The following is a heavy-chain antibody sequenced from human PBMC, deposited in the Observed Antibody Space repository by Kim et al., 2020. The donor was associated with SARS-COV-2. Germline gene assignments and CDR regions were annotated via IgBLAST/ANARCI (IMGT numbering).Heavy chain of an antibody. CDR3: ARDFPVGGSITYRH. D-gene: IGHD2-15*01. CDR1: GFTFSSYE. V-gene: IGHV3-48*03. J-gene: IGHJ4*02. Sequence: GGSLRLSCAASGFTFSSYEMNWVRQAPGKGLEWVSYISSSGSTIYYADSVKGRFTISRDNAKNSLYLQMNSLRAEDTAVYYCARDFPVGGSITYRHWGQGTLVTVSS. CDR2: ISSSGSTI.